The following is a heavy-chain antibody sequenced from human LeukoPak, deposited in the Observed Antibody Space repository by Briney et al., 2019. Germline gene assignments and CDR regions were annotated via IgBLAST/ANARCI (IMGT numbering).Heavy chain of an antibody. CDR3: ARDMVATLRVDYYYMDV. D-gene: IGHD5-12*01. J-gene: IGHJ6*03. CDR1: GGSISSGDYY. V-gene: IGHV4-30-4*08. Sequence: SETLSLTCTVPGGSISSGDYYWSWIRQPPGKGLEWIGYIYYSGSTYYNPSLKSRVTISVDTSKNQFSLKLSSVTAADTAVYYCARDMVATLRVDYYYMDVWGKGTTVTISS. CDR2: IYYSGST.